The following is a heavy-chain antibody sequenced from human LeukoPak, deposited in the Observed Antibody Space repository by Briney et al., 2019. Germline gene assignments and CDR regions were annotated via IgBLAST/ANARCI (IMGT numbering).Heavy chain of an antibody. D-gene: IGHD3-10*01. CDR2: ISYDGSNK. J-gene: IGHJ4*02. CDR3: AKSRAYGSGSYYSPTDY. CDR1: GFTFSSYG. Sequence: GRSLRLSCAASGFTFSSYGMHWVRQAPGKGLEWVAVISYDGSNKYYADSVKGRFTISRDNSKNTLYLQMNSRRAEDTAVYYCAKSRAYGSGSYYSPTDYWGQGTLVTVSS. V-gene: IGHV3-30*18.